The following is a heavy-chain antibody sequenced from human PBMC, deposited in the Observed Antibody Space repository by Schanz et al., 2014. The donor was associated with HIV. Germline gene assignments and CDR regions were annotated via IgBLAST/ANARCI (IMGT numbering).Heavy chain of an antibody. J-gene: IGHJ4*02. CDR2: ISSSTTFL. D-gene: IGHD6-19*01. CDR3: AKTSYGWYFDY. CDR1: GFSLSGYS. V-gene: IGHV3-21*02. Sequence: EVQLVESGGGLVKPGGSLRLSCVASGFSLSGYSMNWARQAPGKGLEWVSSISSSTTFLYYADSVKGRFTISRDNSKNTLYVQMNSLRAEDTAIYYCAKTSYGWYFDYWGQGTLVTVSS.